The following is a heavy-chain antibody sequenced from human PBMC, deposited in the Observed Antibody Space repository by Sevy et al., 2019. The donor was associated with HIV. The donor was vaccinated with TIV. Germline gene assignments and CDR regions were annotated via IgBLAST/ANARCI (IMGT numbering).Heavy chain of an antibody. CDR2: IFSSGST. Sequence: GGSLRLSCAISGFTVNDKYIIWVRQAPGKGLEWVSVIFSSGSTYYAGSAKGRFTISRDNSKNTVNLQLNSLRAEDAAVNDCVSRFLSYRSGWSDFDYWGQGTLVTVSS. D-gene: IGHD6-19*01. CDR3: VSRFLSYRSGWSDFDY. CDR1: GFTVNDKY. V-gene: IGHV3-66*02. J-gene: IGHJ4*02.